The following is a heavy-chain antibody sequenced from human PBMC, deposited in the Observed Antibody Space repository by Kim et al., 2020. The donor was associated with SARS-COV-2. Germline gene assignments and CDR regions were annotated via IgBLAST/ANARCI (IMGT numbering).Heavy chain of an antibody. D-gene: IGHD2-15*01. V-gene: IGHV1-46*01. Sequence: RTTYAQKFQGRVTVTTDTSTSTVYMNLGSRRSEDTAVYYCARVLSLVVWDHWGQGTLVTVSA. CDR3: ARVLSLVVWDH. CDR2: RT. J-gene: IGHJ4*02.